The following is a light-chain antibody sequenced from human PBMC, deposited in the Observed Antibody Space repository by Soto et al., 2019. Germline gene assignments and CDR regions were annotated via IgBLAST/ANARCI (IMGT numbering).Light chain of an antibody. CDR2: AAS. CDR1: QGISSW. V-gene: IGKV1-12*01. J-gene: IGKJ4*01. CDR3: QQANSFLLT. Sequence: DIQMTQSPSSVSASVGDRVTITCRASQGISSWLAWHQQKPGKAPRLLIYAASSLQSGVPSRFSGSRSGTDFTLTISSLQPEDFATYYCQQANSFLLTFGGGTKVEVK.